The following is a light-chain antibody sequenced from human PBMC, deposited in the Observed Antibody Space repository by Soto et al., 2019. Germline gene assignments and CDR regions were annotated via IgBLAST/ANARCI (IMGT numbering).Light chain of an antibody. CDR2: AAS. CDR3: QQVNSYPLA. Sequence: DIQLTQSPSFLSASVGDRVTITCRASQGISSYLAWYQQKPGKAPKLLIYAASTLQSGVPSRFSGSGSGTEFTLTISSLQPEDFATYYCQQVNSYPLAFGPGTNVDIK. J-gene: IGKJ3*01. V-gene: IGKV1-9*01. CDR1: QGISSY.